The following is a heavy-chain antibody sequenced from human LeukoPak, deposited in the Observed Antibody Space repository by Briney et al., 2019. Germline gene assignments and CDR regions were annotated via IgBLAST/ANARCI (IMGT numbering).Heavy chain of an antibody. CDR3: ARVLASDSDYYYYGTDV. CDR2: IYHSGTT. Sequence: SETLSLTCTVSGGSISSFYWSWIRQPPGKGLEWIGYIYHSGTTYYNPSLKSRVTISVDTSKNQFSLKLSSVTAADTAEYNCARVLASDSDYYYYGTDVWGQGTTVTVSS. J-gene: IGHJ6*02. D-gene: IGHD2-15*01. CDR1: GGSISSFY. V-gene: IGHV4-59*01.